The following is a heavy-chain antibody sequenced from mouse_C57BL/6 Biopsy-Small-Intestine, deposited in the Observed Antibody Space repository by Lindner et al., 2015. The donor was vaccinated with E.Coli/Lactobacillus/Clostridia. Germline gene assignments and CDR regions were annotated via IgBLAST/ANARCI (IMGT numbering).Heavy chain of an antibody. CDR3: TRYGDYALDY. CDR1: GFTFSDYG. D-gene: IGHD1-1*02. Sequence: VQLQESGGGLVKPGGSRQLSCAASGFTFSDYGMHWVRQAPEKGLEWIAFISNDNHTIYYSDTVQGRFTISRVNAKGTLFLQMTSLRSEDTAIYYCTRYGDYALDYWGQGTSVTVSS. CDR2: ISNDNHTI. J-gene: IGHJ4*01. V-gene: IGHV5-17*01.